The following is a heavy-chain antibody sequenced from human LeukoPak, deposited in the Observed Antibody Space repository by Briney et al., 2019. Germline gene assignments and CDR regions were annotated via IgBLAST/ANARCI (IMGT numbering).Heavy chain of an antibody. J-gene: IGHJ4*02. V-gene: IGHV3-74*01. Sequence: GGSLRLSCAASGFTFSSYWMHWVRQAPGKGLVWVSRINTDGSSTSYADSVKGRFTISRDNAKNSLYLQMNSLRAEDTAVYYCARDLGYDILTGYYPPDYWGQGTLVTVSS. CDR2: INTDGSST. D-gene: IGHD3-9*01. CDR1: GFTFSSYW. CDR3: ARDLGYDILTGYYPPDY.